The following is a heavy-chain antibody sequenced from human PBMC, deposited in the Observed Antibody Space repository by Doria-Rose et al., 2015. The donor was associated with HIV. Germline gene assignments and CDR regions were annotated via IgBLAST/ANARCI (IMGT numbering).Heavy chain of an antibody. D-gene: IGHD1-1*01. V-gene: IGHV4-34*01. Sequence: QVQLQQWGAGLVKPSETLSLTCAVFGGSFSGYYWSWIRQPPAQGLAWNGEINHSRSTNYKTSLKSRVTISLDTSKSLFSLKLSSVTAADTAVYYCARGLLRGGWNDVDYYYGMDVWGQGTTVTVSS. CDR2: INHSRST. CDR1: GGSFSGYY. J-gene: IGHJ6*02. CDR3: ARGLLRGGWNDVDYYYGMDV.